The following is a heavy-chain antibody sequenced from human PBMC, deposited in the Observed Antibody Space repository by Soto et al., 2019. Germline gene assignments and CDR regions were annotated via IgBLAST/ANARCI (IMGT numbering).Heavy chain of an antibody. CDR3: ASYGSGSYYSEPIPGHWFDP. Sequence: GASVKVSCKASGYTFTSYGISWVRQAPGQGLEWMGWISAYNGNTNYAQKLQGRVTMTTDTSTSTAYMELRSLRSDDTAVYYCASYGSGSYYSEPIPGHWFDPWGQGTLVTVSS. V-gene: IGHV1-18*01. CDR2: ISAYNGNT. D-gene: IGHD3-10*01. CDR1: GYTFTSYG. J-gene: IGHJ5*02.